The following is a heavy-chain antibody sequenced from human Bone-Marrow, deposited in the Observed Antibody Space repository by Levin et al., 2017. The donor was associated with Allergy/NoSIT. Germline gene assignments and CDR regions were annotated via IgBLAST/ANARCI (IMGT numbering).Heavy chain of an antibody. J-gene: IGHJ6*02. Sequence: PGGSLRLSCAASGFTFSSYGMHWVRQAPGKGLEWVAVISYDGSNKYYADSVKGRFTISRDNSKNTLYLQMNSLRAEDTAVYYCAKEGLRFLEWTPWYYYYGMDVWGQGTTVTVSS. CDR1: GFTFSSYG. D-gene: IGHD3-3*01. V-gene: IGHV3-30*18. CDR2: ISYDGSNK. CDR3: AKEGLRFLEWTPWYYYYGMDV.